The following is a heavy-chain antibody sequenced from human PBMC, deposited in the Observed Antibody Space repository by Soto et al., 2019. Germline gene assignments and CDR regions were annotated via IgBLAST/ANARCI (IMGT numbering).Heavy chain of an antibody. Sequence: LSLTCTVSGHSLSSGGYYWSWIRQHPGKGLEWVGYIYFTGSTLYNPSLKSRLAMSLDTSKNQFSLKLGSVTAADTAIYYCARDWGSSGWPNWGPGTLVTVSS. CDR2: IYFTGST. V-gene: IGHV4-31*03. D-gene: IGHD6-19*01. CDR1: GHSLSSGGYY. J-gene: IGHJ4*02. CDR3: ARDWGSSGWPN.